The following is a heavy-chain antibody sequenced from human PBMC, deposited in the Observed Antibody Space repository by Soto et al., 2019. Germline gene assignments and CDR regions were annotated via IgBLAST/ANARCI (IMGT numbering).Heavy chain of an antibody. D-gene: IGHD5-12*01. V-gene: IGHV1-69*13. J-gene: IGHJ6*02. CDR1: GGTFSSYA. CDR2: IIPIFGTA. Sequence: ASVKVSCKASGGTFSSYAISWVRQAPGQGLEWMGGIIPIFGTANYAQKFQGRVTITADESTSTAYMELSSLRSEDTAVYYCASSSIVATGYYYGMDVWGQGTTVTVSS. CDR3: ASSSIVATGYYYGMDV.